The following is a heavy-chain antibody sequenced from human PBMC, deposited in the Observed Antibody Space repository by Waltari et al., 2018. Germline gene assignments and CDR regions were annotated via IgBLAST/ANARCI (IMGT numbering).Heavy chain of an antibody. CDR2: IYPRDSDT. CDR1: GYIFINYW. CDR3: ARLFQIDDPGLFVAFDI. D-gene: IGHD3-10*01. V-gene: IGHV5-51*01. Sequence: EVQLVQSGAEVKKPGESLKISCETSGYIFINYWIGWVRQMPGEGLEWMGIIYPRDSDTRYSPSFQGQVTISVDKSINTAYLQWNSLKASDTAMYYCARLFQIDDPGLFVAFDIWGQGTVVTVSS. J-gene: IGHJ3*02.